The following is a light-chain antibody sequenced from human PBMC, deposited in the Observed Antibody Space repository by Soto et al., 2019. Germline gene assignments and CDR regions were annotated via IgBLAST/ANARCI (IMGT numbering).Light chain of an antibody. V-gene: IGLV6-57*03. CDR3: QSYDSTTWV. CDR2: EDN. Sequence: NFMLTQPHSVSESPERTVTISCTRSSGSIASNYVQWYQQRPGSAPIIVIYEDNQRPSGVPDRFSGSIDSSSNSASLTISALKTEDEADYYCQSYDSTTWVFGGGTKLTVL. J-gene: IGLJ3*02. CDR1: SGSIASNY.